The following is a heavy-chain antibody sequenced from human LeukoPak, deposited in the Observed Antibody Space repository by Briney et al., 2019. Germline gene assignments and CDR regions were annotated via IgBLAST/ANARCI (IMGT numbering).Heavy chain of an antibody. V-gene: IGHV3-48*03. D-gene: IGHD3-10*01. J-gene: IGHJ6*03. CDR2: ISGSGSTI. Sequence: GGSMRLSCAVSGFTFSSYEMSWDRQAAGKGLEWVSYISGSGSTISYADSVQGRFTISRDNAKNSLYLQMNSLRAEDTAVYYCAREGTPSGSFNYYYYMDVWGKGTTVTVSS. CDR3: AREGTPSGSFNYYYYMDV. CDR1: GFTFSSYE.